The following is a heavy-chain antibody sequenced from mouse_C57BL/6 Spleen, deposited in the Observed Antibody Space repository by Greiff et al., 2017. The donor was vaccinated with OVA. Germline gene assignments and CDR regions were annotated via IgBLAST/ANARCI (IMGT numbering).Heavy chain of an antibody. D-gene: IGHD1-1*01. CDR3: ARGDYYGSSPFAY. V-gene: IGHV1-42*01. Sequence: VQLKESGPELVKPGASVTISCKASGYSFTGYYMTWVKQSPEKSLEWIGEINPSTGGTTYHQNVKATATFTVDKSSSTAYMKLKSLTAEDSAVYDCARGDYYGSSPFAYWGKGTLVTVSA. CDR1: GYSFTGYY. CDR2: INPSTGGT. J-gene: IGHJ3*01.